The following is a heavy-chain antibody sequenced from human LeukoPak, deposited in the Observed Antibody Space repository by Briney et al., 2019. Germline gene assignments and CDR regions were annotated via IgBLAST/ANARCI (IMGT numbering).Heavy chain of an antibody. CDR2: IKSKTDGGTT. CDR3: TILLWFGVGNYFDY. D-gene: IGHD3-10*01. CDR1: GFTFSNAW. Sequence: GGSLRLSCAASGFTFSNAWMSWVRQAPGKGLEWVGRIKSKTDGGTTDYAAPVKGRFTISRDDSKNTLYLQMNSLKTGDTAVYYCTILLWFGVGNYFDYWGQGTLVTVSS. J-gene: IGHJ4*02. V-gene: IGHV3-15*01.